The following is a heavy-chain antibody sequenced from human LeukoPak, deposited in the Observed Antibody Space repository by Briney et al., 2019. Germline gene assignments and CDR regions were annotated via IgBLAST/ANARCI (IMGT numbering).Heavy chain of an antibody. V-gene: IGHV3-30*02. D-gene: IGHD3-3*01. CDR1: GFTFSSYG. CDR2: IRYGGSNK. J-gene: IGHJ6*03. CDR3: AKDGVMEWLLYTYYYYYMDV. Sequence: GGSLRLSCAASGFTFSSYGMHWVRQAPGKGLEWVSFIRYGGSNKYYADSVKGRFTISRDNSKNTLYLQMNSLRAEDTAVYYCAKDGVMEWLLYTYYYYYMDVWGKGTTVTVSS.